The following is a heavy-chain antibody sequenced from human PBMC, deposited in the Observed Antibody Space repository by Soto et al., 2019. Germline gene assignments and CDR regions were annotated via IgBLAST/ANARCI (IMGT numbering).Heavy chain of an antibody. D-gene: IGHD6-6*01. CDR3: ARDKLSIASRPGWFDP. CDR2: ISSSSSYI. J-gene: IGHJ5*02. CDR1: GFTFSSYS. V-gene: IGHV3-21*01. Sequence: EVQLVESGGGLVKPGGSLRLSCAASGFTFSSYSMNWVRQAPGKGLEWVSSISSSSSYIYYADSVKGRFTISRDNAKNSLYLQMNSLRAEDTAVYYCARDKLSIASRPGWFDPWGQGTLVTVSS.